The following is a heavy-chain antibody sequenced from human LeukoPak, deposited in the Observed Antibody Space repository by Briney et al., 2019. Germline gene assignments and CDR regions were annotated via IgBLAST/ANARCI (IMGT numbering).Heavy chain of an antibody. CDR3: AKDLAYWGSNYYYYGMDV. Sequence: GGSLRLSCAASGFTFSSYGMHWVRQAPGKGLEWVAFIRYDGSNKYYADSVKGRYTISRDNSKNTLYLQMNSLRAEDTAVYYCAKDLAYWGSNYYYYGMDVWGQGTTVTVSS. V-gene: IGHV3-30*02. CDR1: GFTFSSYG. D-gene: IGHD7-27*01. CDR2: IRYDGSNK. J-gene: IGHJ6*02.